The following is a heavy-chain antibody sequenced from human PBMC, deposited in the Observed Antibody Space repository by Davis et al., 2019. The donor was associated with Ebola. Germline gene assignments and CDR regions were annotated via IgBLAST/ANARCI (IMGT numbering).Heavy chain of an antibody. CDR3: ARRKWDSSSDY. V-gene: IGHV4-38-2*02. J-gene: IGHJ4*02. D-gene: IGHD6-6*01. Sequence: MPSETLSLTCTVSGYSIGSGYYWGWIRQPPRKGLEWIGSIYYSGSTYYNPSLKSRVTISVDTSKNQFSLKLSSVTAADTAVYYCARRKWDSSSDYWGQGTLVTVSS. CDR1: GYSIGSGYY. CDR2: IYYSGST.